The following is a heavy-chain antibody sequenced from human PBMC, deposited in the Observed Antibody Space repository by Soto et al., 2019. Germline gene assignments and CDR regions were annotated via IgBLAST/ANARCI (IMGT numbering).Heavy chain of an antibody. CDR1: GGSLSSSDW. Sequence: SETLSLTCAVSGGSLSSSDWWSWVRQPPGKGLEWIGQIYLGENTNYNPSLKSRVIISVDKSKNHFSLKLTSVTAADTAVYYCARRYGTTFDYWGQG. CDR3: ARRYGTTFDY. J-gene: IGHJ4*02. V-gene: IGHV4-4*02. D-gene: IGHD1-7*01. CDR2: IYLGENT.